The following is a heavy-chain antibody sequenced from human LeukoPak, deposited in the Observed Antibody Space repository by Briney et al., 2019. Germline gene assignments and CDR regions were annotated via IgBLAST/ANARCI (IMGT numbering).Heavy chain of an antibody. Sequence: SETLSLTCTVSGGPISSYYGSWIRQPPGKGLEWFGYIYYSGSTNYNPSLKSRVTISVDTSKKQFSLKLSSVTAADTAVYHCAREDSSSWTTIDYWGQGTLVTVSS. J-gene: IGHJ4*02. CDR1: GGPISSYY. CDR3: AREDSSSWTTIDY. V-gene: IGHV4-59*01. CDR2: IYYSGST. D-gene: IGHD6-13*01.